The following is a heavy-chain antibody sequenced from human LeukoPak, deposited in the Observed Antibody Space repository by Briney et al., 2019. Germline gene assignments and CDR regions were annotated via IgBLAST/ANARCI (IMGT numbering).Heavy chain of an antibody. D-gene: IGHD2-15*01. Sequence: EASETLSLTCAVYGGSFSGYYWSWIRQPPGKGLEWIGEINHSGSTNYNPSLKSRVTISVDTSKNQFSLKLSSVTAADTAVYYCARGMVNCSGGSCYFWFDPWGQGTLVTVSS. CDR1: GGSFSGYY. J-gene: IGHJ5*02. CDR2: INHSGST. V-gene: IGHV4-34*01. CDR3: ARGMVNCSGGSCYFWFDP.